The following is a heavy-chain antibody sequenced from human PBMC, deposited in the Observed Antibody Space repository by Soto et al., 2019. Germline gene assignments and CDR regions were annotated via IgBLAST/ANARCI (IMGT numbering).Heavy chain of an antibody. V-gene: IGHV4-30-4*01. CDR3: AREAAVVVAAGGFDP. CDR2: IYYSGST. D-gene: IGHD2-15*01. J-gene: IGHJ5*02. Sequence: QLQLQESGPGLVKPSQTLSLTCTVSGGSIRSGNYFWSWIRKPPGKGLEWIGYIYYSGSTQYNPSLKSRVTLSVDTAKIQFSLKLSSVTAADTAVYYCAREAAVVVAAGGFDPWGQGTLVTVSS. CDR1: GGSIRSGNYF.